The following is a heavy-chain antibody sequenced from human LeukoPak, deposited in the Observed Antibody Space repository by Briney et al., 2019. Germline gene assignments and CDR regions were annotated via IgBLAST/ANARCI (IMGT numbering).Heavy chain of an antibody. J-gene: IGHJ3*02. CDR1: GFTFSSYS. CDR2: ISSSSSYI. Sequence: GGSLRLSCAAPGFTFSSYSMNWVRQAPGKGLEWVSSISSSSSYIYYADSVKGRFTISRDNAKNSLYLQMNSLRAEDTAVYYCARDQTGFDAFDIWGQGTMVTVSS. V-gene: IGHV3-21*01. D-gene: IGHD7-27*01. CDR3: ARDQTGFDAFDI.